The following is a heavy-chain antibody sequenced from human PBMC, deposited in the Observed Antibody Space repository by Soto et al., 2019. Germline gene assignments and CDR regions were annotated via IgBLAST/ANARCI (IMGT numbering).Heavy chain of an antibody. J-gene: IGHJ4*02. CDR3: AKVGIMITFGGVDY. Sequence: GGSLRLSCAASGFTFSSYAMSWVRQAPGKGLEWVSAISGSGGSTYYADSVKGRFTISRDNSKNTLYLQMNSLRAEDTAVYYCAKVGIMITFGGVDYWGQGTLVTVSS. CDR1: GFTFSSYA. D-gene: IGHD3-16*01. CDR2: ISGSGGST. V-gene: IGHV3-23*01.